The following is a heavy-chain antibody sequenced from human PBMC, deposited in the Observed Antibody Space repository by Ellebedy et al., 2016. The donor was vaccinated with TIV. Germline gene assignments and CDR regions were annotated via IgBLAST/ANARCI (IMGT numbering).Heavy chain of an antibody. Sequence: AASVKVSCKASGYTFSSYGISWVRQPPGQGLEWMGWISAYNGNTNYAQKLQGRVTITTDTSTSTAYMELRSLRSDDTAVYYCAREPSGVGWYDSSWFDPWGQGTLVTVSS. CDR2: ISAYNGNT. D-gene: IGHD6-19*01. CDR1: GYTFSSYG. V-gene: IGHV1-18*01. CDR3: AREPSGVGWYDSSWFDP. J-gene: IGHJ5*02.